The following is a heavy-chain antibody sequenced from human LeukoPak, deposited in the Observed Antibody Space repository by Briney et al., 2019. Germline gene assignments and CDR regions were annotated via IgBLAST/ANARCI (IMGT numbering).Heavy chain of an antibody. CDR1: GGSISSYY. V-gene: IGHV4-59*01. Sequence: SETLSLTCTVSGGSISSYYWSWIRQPPGKGLEWIGYIYYSGSTNYNPSLKRRVTISVDTSKNQFSLKLSSVTAADTAVYYCARIFGADSWSGYYTGYYYYMDVWGKGTTVTVSS. J-gene: IGHJ6*03. D-gene: IGHD3-3*01. CDR2: IYYSGST. CDR3: ARIFGADSWSGYYTGYYYYMDV.